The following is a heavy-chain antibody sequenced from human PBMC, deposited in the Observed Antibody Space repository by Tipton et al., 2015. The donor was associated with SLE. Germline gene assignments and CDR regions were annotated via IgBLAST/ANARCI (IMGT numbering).Heavy chain of an antibody. J-gene: IGHJ4*02. Sequence: QLVQSGAEVKKPGSSVKVSCKASGGTFSSYTISWVRQAPGQGLEWMGRIIPILGIANYAQKFQGRVTITADKSTSTAYMELSSLRSEDTAVYYCARGIAYGVGDYWGQGTLVTVSS. CDR1: GGTFSSYT. D-gene: IGHD6-13*01. CDR3: ARGIAYGVGDY. V-gene: IGHV1-69*09. CDR2: IIPILGIA.